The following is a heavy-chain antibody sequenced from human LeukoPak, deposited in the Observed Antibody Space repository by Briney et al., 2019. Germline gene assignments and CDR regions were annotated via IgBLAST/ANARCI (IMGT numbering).Heavy chain of an antibody. CDR1: GGSFSGYY. Sequence: SETLSLTYAVYGGSFSGYYWSWIRQPPGKGLEWIGEINHSGSTNYNPSLKSRVTISVDTSKNQFSLKLSSVTAADTAVYYCVDTAMGYDAFDIWGQGTMVTVSS. J-gene: IGHJ3*02. D-gene: IGHD5-18*01. CDR3: VDTAMGYDAFDI. CDR2: INHSGST. V-gene: IGHV4-34*01.